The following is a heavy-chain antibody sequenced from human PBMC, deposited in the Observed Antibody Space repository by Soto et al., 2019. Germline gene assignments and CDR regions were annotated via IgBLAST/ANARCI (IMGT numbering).Heavy chain of an antibody. CDR3: AKDRGIAAALRTADV. J-gene: IGHJ6*02. D-gene: IGHD6-13*01. V-gene: IGHV3-23*01. CDR1: GFTFRSYA. CDR2: ISGSGGST. Sequence: GSLRLSCAASGFTFRSYAMSWVRQAPGKGLEWVSAISGSGGSTYYADSVKGRFTISRDNSKNTLYLQMNSLRAEDTAVYYCAKDRGIAAALRTADVWGQGTTVTVSS.